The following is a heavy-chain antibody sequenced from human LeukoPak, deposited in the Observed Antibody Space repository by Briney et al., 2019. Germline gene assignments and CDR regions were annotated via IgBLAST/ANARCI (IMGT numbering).Heavy chain of an antibody. J-gene: IGHJ4*02. V-gene: IGHV3-66*01. CDR1: GFSVSSNY. CDR3: ARGLNVVVPAAMNYFDY. Sequence: GGSLRLSCAASGFSVSSNYMSWVRQAPGKGLEWVSVIYSGGSTYYADSVKGRFTISRDNSKNTLYLQMNSLRAEDTAVYYCARGLNVVVPAAMNYFDYWGQGTLVTVSS. CDR2: IYSGGST. D-gene: IGHD2-2*01.